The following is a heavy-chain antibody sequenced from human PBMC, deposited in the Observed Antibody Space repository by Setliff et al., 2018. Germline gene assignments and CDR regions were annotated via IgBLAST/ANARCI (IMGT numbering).Heavy chain of an antibody. D-gene: IGHD1-1*01. CDR1: GGSISSGVYY. V-gene: IGHV4-39*01. CDR2: IYYRGDT. Sequence: SETLSLTCSVSGGSISSGVYYWAWIRQPPGKGLEWIGRIYYRGDTYYNASLKSRLTLSVDTSKNQVSLNLRSVTAADTAVYYCARTGTYRYFDYWGQGALVTRLL. CDR3: ARTGTYRYFDY. J-gene: IGHJ4*02.